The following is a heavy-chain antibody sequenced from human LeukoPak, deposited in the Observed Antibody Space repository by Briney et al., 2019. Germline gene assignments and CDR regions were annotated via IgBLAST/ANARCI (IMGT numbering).Heavy chain of an antibody. CDR3: ARDSVTVAGTMIDY. V-gene: IGHV1-18*01. J-gene: IGHJ4*02. D-gene: IGHD6-19*01. CDR1: GYTFTTYA. CDR2: VSAYNDNT. Sequence: ASVKVSCKASGYTFTTYAISWVRQASGQGLEWIGWVSAYNDNTNYAQKVQDRVTMTTDTSTSTAYMELRSLRSDDTAVYYCARDSVTVAGTMIDYWGQGTLVTVSS.